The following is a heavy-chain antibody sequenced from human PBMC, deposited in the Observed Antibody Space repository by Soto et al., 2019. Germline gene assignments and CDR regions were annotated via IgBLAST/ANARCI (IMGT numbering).Heavy chain of an antibody. CDR2: ITAATGTT. J-gene: IGHJ6*02. Sequence: GGSLRLAWAAYGFTVGSYGRTWVRQAPGKWLECVSGITAATGTTYYADSVKGRFTISRDLSTNTLFLQMNSLRAADSAVYYCAKAKGRSNFYYSGLDVWGQGTTVTVSS. D-gene: IGHD1-26*01. CDR3: AKAKGRSNFYYSGLDV. V-gene: IGHV3-23*01. CDR1: GFTVGSYG.